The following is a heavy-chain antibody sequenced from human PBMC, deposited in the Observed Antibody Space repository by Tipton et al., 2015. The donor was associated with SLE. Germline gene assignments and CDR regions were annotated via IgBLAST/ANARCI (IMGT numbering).Heavy chain of an antibody. CDR2: ISWDGGST. Sequence: SLRLSCAASGFTFDDYAMHWVRQAPGKGLEWVSLISWDGGSTYYADSVKGRFTISRDNSKNSLYLQMNSLRAEDTALYYCAKDMGPYSSSSGGPDYWGQGTLVTVSS. CDR3: AKDMGPYSSSSGGPDY. J-gene: IGHJ4*02. D-gene: IGHD6-6*01. CDR1: GFTFDDYA. V-gene: IGHV3-43D*03.